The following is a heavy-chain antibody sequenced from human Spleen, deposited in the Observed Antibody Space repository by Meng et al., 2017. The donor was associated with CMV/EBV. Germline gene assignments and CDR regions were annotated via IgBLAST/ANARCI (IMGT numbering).Heavy chain of an antibody. CDR2: ISSSATTT. Sequence: GGSLRLSCAVSGFTVSDYYMAWIRQAPGKGLEWVSHISSSATTTYYAHSVEGRFTISRDNAKNSLYLQMNSLRAEDTAVYYCARSAANNWNYANYWGQGTLVTVSS. CDR3: ARSAANNWNYANY. J-gene: IGHJ4*02. CDR1: GFTVSDYY. V-gene: IGHV3-11*01. D-gene: IGHD1-7*01.